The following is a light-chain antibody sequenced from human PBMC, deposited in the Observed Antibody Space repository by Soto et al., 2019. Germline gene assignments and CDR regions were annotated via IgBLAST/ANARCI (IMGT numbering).Light chain of an antibody. CDR1: QSVRSNC. V-gene: IGKV3-20*01. J-gene: IGKJ1*01. CDR3: QQYGSSPRT. Sequence: EIVLTQSPGTLSLSPGERATLSCRASQSVRSNCLAWYQHKPGQAPRLLIYGTSSRATDIPDRFSGSGSGTDLTITISRLEPEDFEVYYCQQYGSSPRTFGQGTKVDIK. CDR2: GTS.